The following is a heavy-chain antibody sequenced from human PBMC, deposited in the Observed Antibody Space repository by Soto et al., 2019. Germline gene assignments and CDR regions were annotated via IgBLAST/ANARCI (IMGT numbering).Heavy chain of an antibody. D-gene: IGHD3-10*01. CDR1: GFTFSSYE. CDR2: ISSSGSTI. CDR3: ARGGLWFRELDYFDY. V-gene: IGHV3-48*03. J-gene: IGHJ4*02. Sequence: PGGSLRLSCAASGFTFSSYEMNWVRQAPGKGLEWVSYISSSGSTIYYADSVKGRFTISRDNAKNSLYLQMNSLRAEDTAVYYCARGGLWFRELDYFDYWGQGTLVTVSS.